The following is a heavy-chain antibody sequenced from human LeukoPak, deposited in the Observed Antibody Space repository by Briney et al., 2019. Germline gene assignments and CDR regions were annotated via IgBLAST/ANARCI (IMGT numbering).Heavy chain of an antibody. V-gene: IGHV4-4*02. CDR1: GGSISSSNW. J-gene: IGHJ4*02. D-gene: IGHD3-16*01. Sequence: PSGTLSLTCAVSGGSISSSNWWSWVRQPPGKGLEWIGEIYHSGSTNYNPSLKSRVTISVDKSKNQFSLKLSSVTAADTAVYYCARLYVWGSFFAQYYFDYGGQGTLFTVSS. CDR2: IYHSGST. CDR3: ARLYVWGSFFAQYYFDY.